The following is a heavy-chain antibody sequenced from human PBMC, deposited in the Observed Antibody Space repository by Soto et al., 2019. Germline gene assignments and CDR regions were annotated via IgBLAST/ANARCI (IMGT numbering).Heavy chain of an antibody. J-gene: IGHJ4*02. CDR1: GGTFSSFA. CDR2: IIPIFGRT. CDR3: ARGRKVVLVPAAAMWFLDY. V-gene: IGHV1-69*01. Sequence: QVQLVQSGAEVKKPGSSVKVSCKASGGTFSSFAVSWVRQAPGQGLEWMGGIIPIFGRTNYAQKFQGRVTITADESTSTAYMDLSSLSSEDTAVYYCARGRKVVLVPAAAMWFLDYWGQGTLVTVSS. D-gene: IGHD2-2*01.